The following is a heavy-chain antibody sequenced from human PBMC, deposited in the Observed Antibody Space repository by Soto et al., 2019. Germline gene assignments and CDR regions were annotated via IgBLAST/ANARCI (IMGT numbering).Heavy chain of an antibody. D-gene: IGHD6-13*01. V-gene: IGHV4-59*01. Sequence: QVQLQESGPGLVKPSETLSLTCTVSGGSISSYYWSWIRQPPGKGLEWIGYIYYSGSTNYNPSLKSRVTLPVDASKSQFGLKLSSVTAADTAVYCCARGPRNWQQLVLWGQGTLVTVPS. J-gene: IGHJ4*02. CDR3: ARGPRNWQQLVL. CDR2: IYYSGST. CDR1: GGSISSYY.